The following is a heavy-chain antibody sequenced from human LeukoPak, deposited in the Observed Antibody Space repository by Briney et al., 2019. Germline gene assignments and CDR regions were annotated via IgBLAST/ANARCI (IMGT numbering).Heavy chain of an antibody. Sequence: PGGSLRLSCAASGFTFSSYAMTWVRQAPGKGLEWVSGISSSDGSGTYYADSVKGRFTISRDNSKNTLYLQMNSLRAEDTAVYYCAKKEVTMIVDWGQGTLVTVSS. V-gene: IGHV3-23*01. CDR3: AKKEVTMIVD. CDR1: GFTFSSYA. J-gene: IGHJ4*02. D-gene: IGHD3-22*01. CDR2: ISSSDGSGT.